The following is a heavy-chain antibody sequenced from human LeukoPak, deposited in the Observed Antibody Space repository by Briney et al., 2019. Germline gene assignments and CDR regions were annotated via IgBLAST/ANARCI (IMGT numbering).Heavy chain of an antibody. CDR3: ARAMSAWGVAFDI. CDR2: ISSSGSTI. Sequence: GGSLRLSCAASGFTFSAYYMSWIRQAPGEGLVGVSYISSSGSTIYYADSVKGRFTISRDNAKNSLYLQMNSLRAEDTAVYYCARAMSAWGVAFDIWGQGTMVTVSS. D-gene: IGHD3-16*01. V-gene: IGHV3-11*04. CDR1: GFTFSAYY. J-gene: IGHJ3*02.